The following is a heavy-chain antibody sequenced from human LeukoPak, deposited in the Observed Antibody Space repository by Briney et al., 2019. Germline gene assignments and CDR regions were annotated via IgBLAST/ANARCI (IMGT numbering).Heavy chain of an antibody. CDR2: TKEDGSEK. CDR1: GFTFSSYS. V-gene: IGHV3-7*01. CDR3: SRDFQGY. J-gene: IGHJ4*02. Sequence: GGSLGLSCAASGFTFSSYSMNWVRQAPGKGLEWVARTKEDGSEKYYVDSVKGRFTISRDNAKNSLHLEMNSLRAEDTAVYYCSRDFQGYWGQGTLVTVSS.